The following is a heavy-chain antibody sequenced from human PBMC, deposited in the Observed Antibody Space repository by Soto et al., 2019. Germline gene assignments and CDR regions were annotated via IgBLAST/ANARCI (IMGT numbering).Heavy chain of an antibody. CDR2: ISAYNGNT. CDR1: GYTFTSYG. D-gene: IGHD3-10*01. J-gene: IGHJ4*02. CDR3: ARVVLLWFGEPQLFDY. V-gene: IGHV1-18*01. Sequence: ASVKVSCKASGYTFTSYGISWVRQAPGQGLEWMGWISAYNGNTNYAQKLQGRVTMTTDTSTSTAYMELRSLRSDDTAVYYCARVVLLWFGEPQLFDYWGQGTLVTVSS.